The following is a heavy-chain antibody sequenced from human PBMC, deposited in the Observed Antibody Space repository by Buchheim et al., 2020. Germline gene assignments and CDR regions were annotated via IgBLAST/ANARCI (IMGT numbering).Heavy chain of an antibody. Sequence: QVQLVESGGGVVQPGRSLRLSCAASGFTFSSYGMHWVRQAPGKGLEWVAVISYDGSNKYYADSVKGRFTISRDNSKNTLDLQMNSLRAEDTAVYYCAKDSSSSSDWYFDLWGRGTL. CDR3: AKDSSSSSDWYFDL. V-gene: IGHV3-30*18. CDR2: ISYDGSNK. CDR1: GFTFSSYG. J-gene: IGHJ2*01. D-gene: IGHD6-6*01.